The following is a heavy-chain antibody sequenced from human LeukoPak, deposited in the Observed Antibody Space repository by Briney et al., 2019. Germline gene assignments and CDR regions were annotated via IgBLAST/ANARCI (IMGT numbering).Heavy chain of an antibody. Sequence: PGGSLRLSRTASEFTSGDYPMSWVRQAPGKGLEWVGFIRTEAYGGTTEYAASVKGRFTISRDDSKSIVYLQMNSLKIEDRGVYYCARLSRAYYGMDVWGQGTTVTVSS. V-gene: IGHV3-49*04. J-gene: IGHJ6*02. CDR3: ARLSRAYYGMDV. CDR2: IRTEAYGGTT. CDR1: EFTSGDYP.